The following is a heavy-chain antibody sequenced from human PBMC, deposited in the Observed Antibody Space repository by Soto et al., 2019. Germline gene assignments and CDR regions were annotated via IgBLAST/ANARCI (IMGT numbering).Heavy chain of an antibody. J-gene: IGHJ4*02. Sequence: GGSLRLSCAASGFTVSSNYMSWVRQAPGKGLEWVSVIYSGGSAYYADSVKGRFAISRDNSKNTLYLQMNSLRAEDTAVYYCARHGYSYGGGYFDYWGQGIMVTVSS. D-gene: IGHD5-18*01. CDR3: ARHGYSYGGGYFDY. V-gene: IGHV3-66*04. CDR2: IYSGGSA. CDR1: GFTVSSNY.